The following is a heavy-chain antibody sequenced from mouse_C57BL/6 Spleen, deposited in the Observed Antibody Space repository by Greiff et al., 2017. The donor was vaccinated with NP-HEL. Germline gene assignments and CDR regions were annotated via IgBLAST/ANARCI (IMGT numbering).Heavy chain of an antibody. V-gene: IGHV1-15*01. CDR2: IDPENGGT. D-gene: IGHD1-1*01. CDR3: ALLSRRYYAMDD. CDR1: GYTFTDYE. Sequence: VQLQQSGAELVRPGASVTLSCKASGYTFTDYEMHWVKQTPVHGLEWIGAIDPENGGTAYNQKFKGKAILTADKSSSTAYMEIRSLTSEDSAVYYCALLSRRYYAMDDWGQGTSVTVSS. J-gene: IGHJ4*01.